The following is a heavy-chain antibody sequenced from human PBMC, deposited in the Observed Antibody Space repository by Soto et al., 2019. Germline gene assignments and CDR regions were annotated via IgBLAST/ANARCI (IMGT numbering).Heavy chain of an antibody. V-gene: IGHV4-4*07. CDR1: GASITGTSY. Sequence: SETLTLTCTVSGASITGTSYWSWIRQPAGKGLEWIGRFSLSGTTNYNPSLRSRVTMSADVSKNQFSLRLTSVTAADTALYYCARGMTPPGAPAWYYFDSWGQGTLVTVSS. J-gene: IGHJ4*02. D-gene: IGHD2-8*02. CDR2: FSLSGTT. CDR3: ARGMTPPGAPAWYYFDS.